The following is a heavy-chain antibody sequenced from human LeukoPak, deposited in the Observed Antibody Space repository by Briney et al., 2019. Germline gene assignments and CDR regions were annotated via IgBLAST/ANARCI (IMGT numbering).Heavy chain of an antibody. CDR3: ARDGGYSYGLADY. CDR1: GFTFSSYS. CDR2: ISSSSSYI. D-gene: IGHD5-18*01. V-gene: IGHV3-21*01. Sequence: GGSLRLSCAASGFTFSSYSMTWVRQAPGKGLEWVSSISSSSSYIYYADSVKGRFTISRDNAKNSLYLQMNSLRAEDTAVYYCARDGGYSYGLADYWGQGTLVTVSS. J-gene: IGHJ4*02.